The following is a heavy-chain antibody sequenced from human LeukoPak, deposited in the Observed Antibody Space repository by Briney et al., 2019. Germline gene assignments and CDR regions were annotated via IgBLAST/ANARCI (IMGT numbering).Heavy chain of an antibody. D-gene: IGHD6-13*01. CDR1: GYTFTGYY. Sequence: ASVKVSCKASGYTFTGYYMHWVRQAPGQGLEWMGWINPNSGGTNYAQKFQGRVTMTRDTSISTDYMELSRLRSDDTAVYYCAREGGVSTQLYYFDYWGQGTLVTVSS. J-gene: IGHJ4*02. CDR3: AREGGVSTQLYYFDY. V-gene: IGHV1-2*02. CDR2: INPNSGGT.